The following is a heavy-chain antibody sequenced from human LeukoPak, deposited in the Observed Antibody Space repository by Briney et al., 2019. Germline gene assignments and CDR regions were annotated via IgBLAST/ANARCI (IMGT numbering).Heavy chain of an antibody. D-gene: IGHD6-19*01. CDR3: AKAHSSGWFYYYYMDV. CDR1: EFTFSSYA. V-gene: IGHV3-23*01. CDR2: ISGSGGST. J-gene: IGHJ6*03. Sequence: GGSLRLSCAASEFTFSSYAMSWVRQAPGKGLEWVSAISGSGGSTYYADSVKGRFTISRDNSKNTLYLQMNSLRAEDTAVYYCAKAHSSGWFYYYYMDVWGKGTTVTVSS.